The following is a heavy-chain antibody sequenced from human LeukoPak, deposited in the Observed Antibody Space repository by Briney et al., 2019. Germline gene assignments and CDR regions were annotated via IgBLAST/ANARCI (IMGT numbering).Heavy chain of an antibody. Sequence: ASVKVSCKASGYTFTGYYMHWVRQAPGQGLEWMGWINPNSGGTNYAQKFQGRVTMTRDTSISTAYMELSRLRSDDTAVYYCARASIMDVHREQQLVFMTFDYWGQGTLVTVSS. D-gene: IGHD6-13*01. J-gene: IGHJ4*02. V-gene: IGHV1-2*02. CDR3: ARASIMDVHREQQLVFMTFDY. CDR2: INPNSGGT. CDR1: GYTFTGYY.